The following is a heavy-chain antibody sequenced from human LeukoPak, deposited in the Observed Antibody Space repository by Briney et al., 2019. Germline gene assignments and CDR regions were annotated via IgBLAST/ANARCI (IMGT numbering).Heavy chain of an antibody. Sequence: GGSLRLSCAASGFSFSSYTMNWVRQAPGTGLEWVAVIWYDGSYKYYADSVKGRFTISRDNSKNTVSLQMDSLRAEDTALYYCVRDYGDYFDYWGQGTLVTVSS. J-gene: IGHJ4*02. CDR2: IWYDGSYK. CDR1: GFSFSSYT. CDR3: VRDYGDYFDY. V-gene: IGHV3-33*08. D-gene: IGHD4-17*01.